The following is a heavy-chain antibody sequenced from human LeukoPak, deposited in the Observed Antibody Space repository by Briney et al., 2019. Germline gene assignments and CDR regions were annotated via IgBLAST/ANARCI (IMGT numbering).Heavy chain of an antibody. CDR2: ISAYNGNT. J-gene: IGHJ6*01. CDR3: ARGSVVPSARTYYGMDV. D-gene: IGHD2-2*01. CDR1: GYTFTSYG. Sequence: ASVKVSCKASGYTFTSYGISWVRQAPGQGLEWIGWISAYNGNTNYAQQLLGRVTITTDTSPSTLYMELRSLRSDDTDVYYCARGSVVPSARTYYGMDVWRQATTVADSS. V-gene: IGHV1-18*01.